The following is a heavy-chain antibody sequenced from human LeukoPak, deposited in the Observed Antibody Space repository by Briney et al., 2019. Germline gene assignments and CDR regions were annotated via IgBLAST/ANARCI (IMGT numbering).Heavy chain of an antibody. Sequence: EASVKVSCKASGGTFSSYAISWVRQAPGQGLEWMGGIIPIFGTANYAQKFQGRVTITADESTSTAYMELSSLRSEDTAVYYCARDRGEVAFDYWGQGTLVTVSS. CDR2: IIPIFGTA. D-gene: IGHD3-16*01. CDR3: ARDRGEVAFDY. CDR1: GGTFSSYA. J-gene: IGHJ4*02. V-gene: IGHV1-69*13.